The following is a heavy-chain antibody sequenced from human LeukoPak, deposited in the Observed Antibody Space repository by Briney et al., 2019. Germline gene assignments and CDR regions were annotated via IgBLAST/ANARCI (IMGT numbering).Heavy chain of an antibody. CDR3: ARYSGYDRNDAFDF. CDR2: IRYDGSNK. V-gene: IGHV3-30*02. CDR1: GFSFSSYG. Sequence: PGGSLRLSCAASGFSFSSYGMHWVRQAPGKGLEWVAFIRYDGSNKYYADSVKGRFTISRDNSKNTLYLQMNSLRAEDTAVYYCARYSGYDRNDAFDFWGQGTMVTVSS. D-gene: IGHD5-12*01. J-gene: IGHJ3*01.